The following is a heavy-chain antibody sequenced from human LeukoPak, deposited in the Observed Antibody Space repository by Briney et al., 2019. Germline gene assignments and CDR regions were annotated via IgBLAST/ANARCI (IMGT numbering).Heavy chain of an antibody. V-gene: IGHV1-24*01. D-gene: IGHD2-8*01. CDR3: ASGNEVTLEGFAL. Sequence: ASVKVSCKVAGYSLSDMSVHWIRQAPGRGLKWMGSSDSEDGDPVYAQKFEGRLTMTEDTSTDTAYMDLSSLRFEDTAVYYCASGNEVTLEGFALWGQGTMVTVSS. J-gene: IGHJ3*01. CDR1: GYSLSDMS. CDR2: SDSEDGDP.